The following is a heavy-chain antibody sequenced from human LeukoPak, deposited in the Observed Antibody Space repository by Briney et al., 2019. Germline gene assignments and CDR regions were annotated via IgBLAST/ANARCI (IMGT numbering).Heavy chain of an antibody. J-gene: IGHJ4*02. CDR1: GYTFTSNY. CDR3: ARDQEGFDY. V-gene: IGHV1-46*01. Sequence: ASVKVSCKASGYTFTSNYIHWVRQAPGQGLEWMEMFYPRDGSTSYAQKFQGRVTVTRDTATSTVHMELSGLRSEDTAVYYCARDQEGFDYWGQRTLVTVSS. CDR2: FYPRDGST.